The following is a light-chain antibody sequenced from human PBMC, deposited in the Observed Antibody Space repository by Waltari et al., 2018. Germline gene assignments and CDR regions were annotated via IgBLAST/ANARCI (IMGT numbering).Light chain of an antibody. CDR1: QSVSSN. J-gene: IGKJ1*01. Sequence: EIVMTQSPATLSVSPGERATLPGRASQSVSSNLAWYQQKPGQAPRLLIYGASTRATGIPARFSGSGSGTEFTLTISSMQSEDFAVYYCQQYNNWPQTFGQGTKVEIK. CDR2: GAS. V-gene: IGKV3-15*01. CDR3: QQYNNWPQT.